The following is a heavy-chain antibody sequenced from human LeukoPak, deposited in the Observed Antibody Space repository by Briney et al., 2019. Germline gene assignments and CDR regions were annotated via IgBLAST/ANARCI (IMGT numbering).Heavy chain of an antibody. V-gene: IGHV4-59*08. CDR1: GGSISSYY. CDR2: IYYSGST. J-gene: IGHJ3*02. CDR3: ARHQGIAVAGRIHDAFDI. D-gene: IGHD6-19*01. Sequence: SETLSLTCTVSGGSISSYYWSWIRQPPGKGLEWIGYIYYSGSTNYNPSLNIRVTISVDTSKNKFSLKLSSVTVADTAVYYCARHQGIAVAGRIHDAFDIWGQGTMVTVSS.